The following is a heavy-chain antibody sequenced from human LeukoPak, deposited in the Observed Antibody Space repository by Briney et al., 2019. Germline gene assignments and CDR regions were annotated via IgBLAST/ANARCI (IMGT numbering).Heavy chain of an antibody. D-gene: IGHD1-26*01. J-gene: IGHJ3*02. Sequence: SETLSLTCTVSGDSLSGYYWSWIRQPPGKGLEWIGHIYYNGNTNYNASLKGRVAIPVDTPKNQCSLKVTSLTAPHTAVYYCARPNSGTYPYDAFDIWGQGTLITVS. V-gene: IGHV4-59*08. CDR3: ARPNSGTYPYDAFDI. CDR1: GDSLSGYY. CDR2: IYYNGNT.